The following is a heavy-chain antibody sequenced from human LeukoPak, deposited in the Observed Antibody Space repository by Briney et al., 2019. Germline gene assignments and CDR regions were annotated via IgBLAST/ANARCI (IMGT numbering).Heavy chain of an antibody. CDR2: ISSSSSYI. V-gene: IGHV3-21*01. CDR1: GFTFSSYS. CDR3: TTGGYSGYDLVDY. J-gene: IGHJ4*02. D-gene: IGHD5-12*01. Sequence: GGSLRLSCAASGFTFSSYSMNWVRQAPGKGLEWVSSISSSSSYIYYADSVKGRFTISRDNAKNSLYLQMNSLRAEDTAVYYCTTGGYSGYDLVDYWGQGTLVTVSS.